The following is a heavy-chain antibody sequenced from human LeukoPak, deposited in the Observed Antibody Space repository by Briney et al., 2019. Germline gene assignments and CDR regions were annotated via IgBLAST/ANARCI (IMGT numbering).Heavy chain of an antibody. J-gene: IGHJ4*02. Sequence: GGSLRLSCAASGFTVSDSAMHWVRQASGKGLEWVGRIRSKANSYATAYAASVKGRFTISRDDSKNTAYLQMDSLKTEDAAVYYCTVDTGARDMDYWGQGTLVTVSS. V-gene: IGHV3-73*01. CDR3: TVDTGARDMDY. CDR1: GFTVSDSA. D-gene: IGHD1-14*01. CDR2: IRSKANSYAT.